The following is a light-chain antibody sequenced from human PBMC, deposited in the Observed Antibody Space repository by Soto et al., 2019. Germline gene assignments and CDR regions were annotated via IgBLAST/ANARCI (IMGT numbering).Light chain of an antibody. CDR1: QGIGDT. Sequence: EVVMRQSPATLSGSPGEGATLSCRASQGIGDTLAWYQHKPGQTPRLLIYDTSTRATGVPTRFSGSRSGAEFTLTINSLQSEDIPVYYCQHYNNWPLTFGGGPNVDIK. CDR2: DTS. J-gene: IGKJ4*01. CDR3: QHYNNWPLT. V-gene: IGKV3-15*01.